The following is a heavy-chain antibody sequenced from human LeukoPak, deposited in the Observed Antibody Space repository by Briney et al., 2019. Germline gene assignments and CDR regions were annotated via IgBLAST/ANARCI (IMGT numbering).Heavy chain of an antibody. V-gene: IGHV3-30*03. CDR3: ASFILHPVNYYYMDV. D-gene: IGHD3-16*02. Sequence: PGGSLRLSCAASGFTFSSYGMHRVRQAPGKGLEWVAVISYDGSNKYYADSVKGRFTISRDNSKNTLYLQMNSLRAEDTAVYYCASFILHPVNYYYMDVWGKGTTVTVSS. CDR1: GFTFSSYG. J-gene: IGHJ6*03. CDR2: ISYDGSNK.